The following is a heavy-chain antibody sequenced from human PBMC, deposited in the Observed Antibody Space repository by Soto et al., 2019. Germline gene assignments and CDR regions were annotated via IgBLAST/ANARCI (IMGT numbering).Heavy chain of an antibody. J-gene: IGHJ4*02. V-gene: IGHV1-24*01. CDR1: GYTLTELS. CDR3: ATSAYSNYGN. Sequence: GASLKVSCKVSGYTLTELSMHWVRQAPGKGLEWMGGFDPEDGETIYAQKFQGRVTMTEDTSTDTAYMELSSLRSEDTDVYYCATSAYSNYGNWGQGTLVTVSS. CDR2: FDPEDGET. D-gene: IGHD4-4*01.